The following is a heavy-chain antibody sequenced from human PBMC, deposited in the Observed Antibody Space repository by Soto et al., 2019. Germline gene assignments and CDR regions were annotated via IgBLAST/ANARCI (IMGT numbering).Heavy chain of an antibody. CDR2: INAGNGNT. CDR3: AITSTRYYSSGSCLHYYYYMDV. Sequence: QVQLVQSGAEVKKPGASVKVSCKASGYTFTSYAMHWVRQAPGQRLEWMGWINAGNGNTKYSQKFQGRVTIIRDTAAATTDIEVLSIRTADTAVYYYAITSTRYYSSGSCLHYYYYMDVWGKGTTVTVSS. V-gene: IGHV1-3*01. D-gene: IGHD2-15*01. J-gene: IGHJ6*03. CDR1: GYTFTSYA.